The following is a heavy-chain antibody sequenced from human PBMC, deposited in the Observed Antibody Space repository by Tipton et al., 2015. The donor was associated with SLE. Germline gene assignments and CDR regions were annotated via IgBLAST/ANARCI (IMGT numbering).Heavy chain of an antibody. D-gene: IGHD6-13*01. CDR3: ARGPDRAAFD. J-gene: IGHJ4*02. V-gene: IGHV4-34*01. CDR1: GGSFSGYY. CDR2: INHSGST. Sequence: TLSLTCAVYGGSFSGYYWSWIRQPPGKGLEWIGEINHSGSTNYNPSLKSRVTISVDTSKNQFSLKLSSVTAADTAVYYCARGPDRAAFDGGQGTLVTVSA.